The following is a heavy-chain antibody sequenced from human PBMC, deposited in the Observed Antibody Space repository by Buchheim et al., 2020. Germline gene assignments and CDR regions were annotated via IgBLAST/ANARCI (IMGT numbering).Heavy chain of an antibody. D-gene: IGHD6-6*01. Sequence: QVQLVQSGAEVKKPGSSVKVSCKASGGTFSSYAISWVRQAPGQGLEWMGGIIPIFGTANYAQKFQGRVTITADESTSTAYMELSSLRSEDTAVYYSAGLDLEQLDHNYYYYGMDVWGQGTT. CDR2: IIPIFGTA. CDR3: AGLDLEQLDHNYYYYGMDV. CDR1: GGTFSSYA. J-gene: IGHJ6*02. V-gene: IGHV1-69*01.